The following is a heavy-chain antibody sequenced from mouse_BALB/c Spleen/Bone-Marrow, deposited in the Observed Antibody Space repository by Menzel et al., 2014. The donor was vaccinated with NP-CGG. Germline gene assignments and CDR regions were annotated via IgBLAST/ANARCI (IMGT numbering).Heavy chain of an antibody. Sequence: EVKLQESGAELVKPGASVKLSCTASGFNIKDTYMHWVKQRPEQGLEWIGRIDPANGNTKYGPKFQGKATITADTSSNTAYLQLSSLTSEDTAVYYCAFYYYGSSLFAYWGQGTLVTVSA. CDR1: GFNIKDTY. D-gene: IGHD1-1*01. CDR2: IDPANGNT. V-gene: IGHV14-3*02. CDR3: AFYYYGSSLFAY. J-gene: IGHJ3*01.